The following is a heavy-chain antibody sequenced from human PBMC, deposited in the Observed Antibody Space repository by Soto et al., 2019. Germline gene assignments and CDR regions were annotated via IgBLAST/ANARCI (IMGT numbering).Heavy chain of an antibody. D-gene: IGHD2-2*01. J-gene: IGHJ3*02. V-gene: IGHV3-33*01. CDR2: IWYDGSNK. Sequence: GGSLRLSCAASGFTFSSYGMHWVRQAPGKGLEWVAVIWYDGSNKYYADSVKGRFTISRDNSKNTLYLQMNSLRAEDTAVYYCARDRIVVVPAASPDAFDIWGQGTMVTVSS. CDR1: GFTFSSYG. CDR3: ARDRIVVVPAASPDAFDI.